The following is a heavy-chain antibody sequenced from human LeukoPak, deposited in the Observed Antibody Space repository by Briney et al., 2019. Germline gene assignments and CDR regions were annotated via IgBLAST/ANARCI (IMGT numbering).Heavy chain of an antibody. CDR2: ISYDGSNK. Sequence: PGGSLRLSCAASGFTFSSYAMHWVRQAPGKGLEWVAVISYDGSNKYYADSVKGRFTISRDNSKTTLYLQMNSLRAEETAVYYCARAPDLSGYDFDYWGQGTLVTVSS. D-gene: IGHD5-12*01. J-gene: IGHJ4*02. CDR3: ARAPDLSGYDFDY. CDR1: GFTFSSYA. V-gene: IGHV3-30*04.